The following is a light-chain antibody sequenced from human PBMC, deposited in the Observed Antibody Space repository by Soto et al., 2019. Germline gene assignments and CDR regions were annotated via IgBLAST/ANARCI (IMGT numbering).Light chain of an antibody. J-gene: IGKJ1*01. CDR2: GAS. CDR1: QTIRSNY. CDR3: QQYGRSPWT. Sequence: ETVLTQSPGTLSLSPGERATLSCRASQTIRSNYLAWYRQTPGQAPRLLIYGASNRATGIADRFSGSGSGTDFTLIISRLEPEDFELYYCQQYGRSPWTFGQGTKVEIK. V-gene: IGKV3-20*01.